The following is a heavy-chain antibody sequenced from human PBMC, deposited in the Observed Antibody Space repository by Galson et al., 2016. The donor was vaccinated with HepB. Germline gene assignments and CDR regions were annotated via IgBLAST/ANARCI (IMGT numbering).Heavy chain of an antibody. J-gene: IGHJ6*02. CDR2: INAYNGNT. CDR1: GFTFTAYG. Sequence: SVKVSCKASGFTFTAYGICWVRQASGQGLEWMGWINAYNGNTNYAQSFQGRVTMTTDTSTGTAYMELWNLRSDDTAVYYCARNAQDSPYYGMDVWGQGTLVTVSS. CDR3: ARNAQDSPYYGMDV. D-gene: IGHD2-15*01. V-gene: IGHV1-18*01.